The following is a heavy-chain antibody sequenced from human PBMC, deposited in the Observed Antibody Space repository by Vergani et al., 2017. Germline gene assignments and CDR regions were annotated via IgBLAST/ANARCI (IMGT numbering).Heavy chain of an antibody. J-gene: IGHJ4*02. CDR1: GYTFTSYY. D-gene: IGHD6-13*01. Sequence: VQLVPSGAAVKKPGASVKVSCKASGYTFTSYYMHWVRQAPGQGLVWMGIINPSGGSTSYAQKFQGRVTMTRDTSTSTVYMELSSLRSEDTAVYYCARDRLGIAAAPGDDYWGQGTLVSVAS. CDR3: ARDRLGIAAAPGDDY. V-gene: IGHV1-46*01. CDR2: INPSGGST.